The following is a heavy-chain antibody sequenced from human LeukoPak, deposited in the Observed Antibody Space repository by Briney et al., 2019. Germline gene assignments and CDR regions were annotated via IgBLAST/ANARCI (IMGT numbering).Heavy chain of an antibody. J-gene: IGHJ4*02. V-gene: IGHV1-69*13. CDR1: GGTFSSYA. Sequence: GASVKVSCKASGGTFSSYAISWVRQAPGQGLEWMGGIIPIFGTANYAQKFQGRVTITADESTSTAYMELRSLRSEDTAVYYCARDSKKCSSTSCYTRGETYYFDYWGQGTLVTVSS. CDR2: IIPIFGTA. CDR3: ARDSKKCSSTSCYTRGETYYFDY. D-gene: IGHD2-2*02.